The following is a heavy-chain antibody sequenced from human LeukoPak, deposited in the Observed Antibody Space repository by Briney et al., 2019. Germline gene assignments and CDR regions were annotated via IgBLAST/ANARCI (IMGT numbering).Heavy chain of an antibody. D-gene: IGHD2-21*02. CDR3: AKDIRHCGGDCHQDY. J-gene: IGHJ4*02. CDR2: ISYDGSDK. Sequence: GRSLRLSCAGSGFTFSNYGMHWVRQAPGKGLEWVAVISYDGSDKYYADSVKGRFIISRDNSKNTMHLQMNSLRAEDTAVYYCAKDIRHCGGDCHQDYWGQGILVTVSS. CDR1: GFTFSNYG. V-gene: IGHV3-30*18.